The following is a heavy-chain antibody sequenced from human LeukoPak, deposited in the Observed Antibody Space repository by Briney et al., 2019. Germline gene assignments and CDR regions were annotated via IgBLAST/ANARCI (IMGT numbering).Heavy chain of an antibody. Sequence: PSETLSLTCTVSGYSISSGYYWGWIRQPAGKGLEWIGRIYTSGSTNYNPSLKSRVTISVDTSKNQFSLRLSSVTAADTAVYYCARAPGSGSYYYYYYMDVWGKGTTVTISS. J-gene: IGHJ6*03. CDR1: GYSISSGYY. V-gene: IGHV4-61*02. D-gene: IGHD3-10*01. CDR2: IYTSGST. CDR3: ARAPGSGSYYYYYYMDV.